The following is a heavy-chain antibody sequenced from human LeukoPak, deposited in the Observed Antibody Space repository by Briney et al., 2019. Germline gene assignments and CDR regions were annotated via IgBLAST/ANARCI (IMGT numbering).Heavy chain of an antibody. V-gene: IGHV5-51*01. CDR2: IYPGDSDT. Sequence: GESLKISCKGSGYSFTSYWIGWVRQMPGKGLEWMGIIYPGDSDTRYSPSFEGHVTISADRSISTAFLQWNSLQASDTAMYYCARRHGGGYFLIDYWGQGTLVTVSS. CDR1: GYSFTSYW. J-gene: IGHJ4*02. CDR3: ARRHGGGYFLIDY. D-gene: IGHD5-24*01.